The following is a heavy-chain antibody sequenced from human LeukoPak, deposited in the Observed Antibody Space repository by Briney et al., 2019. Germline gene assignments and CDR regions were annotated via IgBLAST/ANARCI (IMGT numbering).Heavy chain of an antibody. CDR1: GGSISSYY. V-gene: IGHV4-59*08. J-gene: IGHJ4*02. CDR3: ARHPHIAAAVDS. Sequence: SETLSLTCTVSGGSISSYYWSWIRQPPGKGLEWIGYIYYSGSTNYNPSLKSRVTISVDTSKNQFSLNLSSVTAADTAVYYCARHPHIAAAVDSWGQGTLVTVSS. D-gene: IGHD6-13*01. CDR2: IYYSGST.